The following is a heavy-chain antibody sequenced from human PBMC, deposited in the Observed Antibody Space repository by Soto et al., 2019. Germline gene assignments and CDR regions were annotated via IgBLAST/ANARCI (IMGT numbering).Heavy chain of an antibody. J-gene: IGHJ6*04. CDR2: IGESGNPT. V-gene: IGHV3-23*01. CDR1: GFTFSSYA. D-gene: IGHD2-2*01. Sequence: EVQLLESGGGLVQPGGSLRLSCAASGFTFSSYAMQWVRQAPGKGLEWVSRIGESGNPTYYADSVKGRFTISRDNSGNTRFLEMYSVRAEDTAVYYCAIYIPGVRYYGMDVWGEGSTVTVSS. CDR3: AIYIPGVRYYGMDV.